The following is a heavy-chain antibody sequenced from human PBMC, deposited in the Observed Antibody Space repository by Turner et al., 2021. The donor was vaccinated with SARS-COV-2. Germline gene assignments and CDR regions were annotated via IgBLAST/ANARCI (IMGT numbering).Heavy chain of an antibody. J-gene: IGHJ6*02. D-gene: IGHD3-10*01. CDR2: ISWNSGSI. V-gene: IGHV3-9*01. CDR3: AGKRYYYYGMDV. CDR1: GFTFDDYA. Sequence: EVQLVESGGGLVQPGRSLSLSCAASGFTFDDYAMHGVRQAPGKGLECVSGISWNSGSIGYADSVKGRFTISRDNAKNSLYLQMNSLRPEDTALYYCAGKRYYYYGMDVWGQGTTVTVSS.